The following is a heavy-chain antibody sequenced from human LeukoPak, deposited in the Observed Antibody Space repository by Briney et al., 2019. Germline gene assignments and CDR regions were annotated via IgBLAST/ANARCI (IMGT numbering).Heavy chain of an antibody. V-gene: IGHV3-30-3*01. CDR3: ARGKTSGDIIEDAFDI. CDR2: ISYDGSNK. CDR1: GFTFSSYA. J-gene: IGHJ3*02. D-gene: IGHD3-10*01. Sequence: GRSLRLSCAASGFTFSSYAMHWVRQAPGKGLEWVAVISYDGSNKYYADSVKGRFTISRDYSQNTLLLQMDNVRAEDTALYYCARGKTSGDIIEDAFDIWGQGTMVAVSS.